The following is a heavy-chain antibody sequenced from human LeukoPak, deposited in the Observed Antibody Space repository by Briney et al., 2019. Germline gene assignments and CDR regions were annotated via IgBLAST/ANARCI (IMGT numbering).Heavy chain of an antibody. CDR2: ISASGDRT. CDR3: ARHLNSGLNLALDY. J-gene: IGHJ4*02. Sequence: PGGSLRLSCAASGFTFSSYAMSWVRQAPGRGLEWVSAISASGDRTYYADSVKGRFTISRDNSKNTLYLQMNSLRAEDTAVYYCARHLNSGLNLALDYWGQGTLVTVSS. V-gene: IGHV3-23*01. CDR1: GFTFSSYA. D-gene: IGHD3-10*01.